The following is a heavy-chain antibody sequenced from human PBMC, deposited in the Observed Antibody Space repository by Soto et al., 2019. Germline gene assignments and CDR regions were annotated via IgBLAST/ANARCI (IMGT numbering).Heavy chain of an antibody. V-gene: IGHV4-59*01. CDR2: ISYTGSA. CDR1: GGSINYSY. CDR3: ATRITMVRGGGMDV. J-gene: IGHJ6*02. Sequence: SETLSLTCTVSGGSINYSYWTWIRQPPGKGLEWIGYISYTGSANYNASLKSRLTISVDTSKNQFSLKLSSVTAADTALYYCATRITMVRGGGMDVWGQGTTVTVSS. D-gene: IGHD3-10*01.